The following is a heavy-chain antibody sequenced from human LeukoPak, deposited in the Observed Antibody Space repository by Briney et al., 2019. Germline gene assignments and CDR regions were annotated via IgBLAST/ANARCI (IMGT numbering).Heavy chain of an antibody. J-gene: IGHJ4*02. CDR1: GFTFSSYW. CDR3: AREGGSSWTGYYFDY. CDR2: IKQDGSEK. V-gene: IGHV3-7*03. Sequence: GGSLRLSCAASGFTFSSYWMSWVRQAPGKGLEWVANIKQDGSEKYYVDSVKGRFTISRDNAKNSPYLQMNSLRAEDTAVYYCAREGGSSWTGYYFDYWGQGTLVTVSS. D-gene: IGHD6-13*01.